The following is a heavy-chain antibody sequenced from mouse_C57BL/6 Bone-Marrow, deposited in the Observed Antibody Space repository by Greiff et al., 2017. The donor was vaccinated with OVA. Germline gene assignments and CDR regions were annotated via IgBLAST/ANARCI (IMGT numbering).Heavy chain of an antibody. D-gene: IGHD2-4*01. CDR1: GFTFSDYY. J-gene: IGHJ1*03. Sequence: EVQRVESEGGLVQPGSSMKLSCTASGFTFSDYYMAWVRQVPEKGLEWVANINYDGSSTYYLDSLKSRFIISRDNAKNILYLQMSSLKSEDTATYYCARGRRRGDYDGWYFDVWGTGTTVTVSS. CDR3: ARGRRRGDYDGWYFDV. V-gene: IGHV5-16*01. CDR2: INYDGSST.